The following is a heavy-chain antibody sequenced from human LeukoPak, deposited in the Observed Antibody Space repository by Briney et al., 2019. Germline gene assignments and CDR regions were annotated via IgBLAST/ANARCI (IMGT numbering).Heavy chain of an antibody. J-gene: IGHJ4*02. Sequence: ASVKVSCKASGYTFTGYYIHWVRQAPGQGPEWMGWISPDSGGTNYAQKFQGRVTVTGDSSISTAYMELSGLRSDDTAVYYCTRDSIRGVRLLDYWGQGTLVTVSS. CDR2: ISPDSGGT. CDR3: TRDSIRGVRLLDY. CDR1: GYTFTGYY. D-gene: IGHD3-3*01. V-gene: IGHV1-2*02.